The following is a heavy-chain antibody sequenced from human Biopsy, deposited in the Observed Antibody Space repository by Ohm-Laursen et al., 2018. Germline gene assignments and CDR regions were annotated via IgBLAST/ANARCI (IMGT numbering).Heavy chain of an antibody. D-gene: IGHD3-22*01. CDR1: GGSISNNNYY. CDR2: IFYRGST. CDR3: ARDYDTSGYYYVS. Sequence: SETLSLTCTVSGGSISNNNYYWGWIRQPPGKGLEWIWSIFYRGSTHYKPSLKSRVNISVDTSKNQFSLKLNSVTAADTAVYYCARDYDTSGYYYVSWGQGTLVTVSS. V-gene: IGHV4-39*01. J-gene: IGHJ5*02.